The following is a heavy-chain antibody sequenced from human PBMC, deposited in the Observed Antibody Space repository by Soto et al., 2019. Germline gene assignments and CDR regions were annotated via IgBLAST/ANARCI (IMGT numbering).Heavy chain of an antibody. CDR1: GFTFSNLW. CDR2: IKQDGSEK. V-gene: IGHV3-7*01. Sequence: EVQLVESGGGLVQPGGSLRLSCAASGFTFSNLWMTWVRQAPGKGLEWVANIKQDGSEKHYVDSVEGRFTISRDNAKNSLYLQMNSLRDEDTAVYYCTKGGHVDDWGQGTLVTVAS. CDR3: TKGGHVDD. J-gene: IGHJ4*02. D-gene: IGHD3-16*01.